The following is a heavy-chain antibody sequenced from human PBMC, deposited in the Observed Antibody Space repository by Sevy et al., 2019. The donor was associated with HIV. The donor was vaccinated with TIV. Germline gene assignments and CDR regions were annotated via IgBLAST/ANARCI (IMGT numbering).Heavy chain of an antibody. CDR3: ARGDYFGSGISNYYYYGMDV. D-gene: IGHD3-10*01. J-gene: IGHJ6*02. CDR1: GDSVSSNSAA. V-gene: IGHV6-1*01. CDR2: TYYRSKWYN. Sequence: SQTLSLTCAISGDSVSSNSAAWNWIRQSPSRGLEWLGRTYYRSKWYNDYAVSVKSRITINPDTSKNQFSLQLNSVTPEDTAVEYCARGDYFGSGISNYYYYGMDVCGQGTTVTVSS.